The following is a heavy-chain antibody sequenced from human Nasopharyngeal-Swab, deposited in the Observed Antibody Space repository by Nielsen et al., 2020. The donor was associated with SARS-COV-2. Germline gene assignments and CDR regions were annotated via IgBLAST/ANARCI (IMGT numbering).Heavy chain of an antibody. Sequence: GESLKISCAASGFTLSNYGMHWVRQAPGKGLEWAAAISYDGNTKYYADSVKGRFTISRDNAKNSLYLQMNSLRAEDTAVYYCARDRPSSWFPFDYWGQGTLVTVSS. D-gene: IGHD6-13*01. CDR2: ISYDGNTK. V-gene: IGHV3-30*03. CDR3: ARDRPSSWFPFDY. J-gene: IGHJ4*02. CDR1: GFTLSNYG.